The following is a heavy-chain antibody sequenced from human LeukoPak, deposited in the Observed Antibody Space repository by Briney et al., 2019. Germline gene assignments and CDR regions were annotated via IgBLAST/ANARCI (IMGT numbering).Heavy chain of an antibody. CDR3: TIDPNWGTHS. CDR2: IGNNGGGI. CDR1: GFTFSTYT. V-gene: IGHV3-23*01. Sequence: GGSLRLSCAASGFTFSTYTMYWVRHPPGKRLEWVSIIGNNGGGIHYADSVRGRFTISRDNSKNALYLQMNSLRVEDTAVYYCTIDPNWGTHSWGQGVLVTVSS. J-gene: IGHJ4*02. D-gene: IGHD7-27*01.